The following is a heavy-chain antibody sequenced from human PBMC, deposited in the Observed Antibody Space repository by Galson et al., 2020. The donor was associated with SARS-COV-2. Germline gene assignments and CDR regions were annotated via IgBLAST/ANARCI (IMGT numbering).Heavy chain of an antibody. CDR1: GFTFSSYG. CDR3: ARDRSSWYLDY. Sequence: GESLKISCAASGFTFSSYGMHRVRQAPGKGLEWVAVISYDGSNKYYADSVKGRFTISRDNSKNTLYLQMNSLRAEDTAVYYCARDRSSWYLDYWGQGTLVTVSS. V-gene: IGHV3-30*03. J-gene: IGHJ4*02. CDR2: ISYDGSNK. D-gene: IGHD6-13*01.